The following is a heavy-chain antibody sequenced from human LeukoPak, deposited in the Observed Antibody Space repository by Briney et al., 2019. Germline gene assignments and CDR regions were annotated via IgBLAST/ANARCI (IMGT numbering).Heavy chain of an antibody. V-gene: IGHV4-61*02. Sequence: ESSQTLSLTCTVSGGSISSGSYYWSWIRQPAGKGLEWIGRIYTSGSTNYNPSLKSRVTISVDTSKNQFSLKLSSVTAADTAIYYCARAVIVVAAATQRNWFDPWGQGTLVTVSS. CDR3: ARAVIVVAAATQRNWFDP. J-gene: IGHJ5*02. D-gene: IGHD2-15*01. CDR2: IYTSGST. CDR1: GGSISSGSYY.